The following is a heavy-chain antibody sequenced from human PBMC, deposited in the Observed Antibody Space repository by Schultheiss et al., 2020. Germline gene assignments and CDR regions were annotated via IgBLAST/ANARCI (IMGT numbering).Heavy chain of an antibody. J-gene: IGHJ4*02. CDR2: ISSSSSYI. V-gene: IGHV3-21*01. CDR3: ARDRGRVVVVTDY. D-gene: IGHD2-2*01. CDR1: GFTFSSYS. Sequence: GGSLRLSCAASGFTFSSYSMNWVRQAPGKGLEWVSSISSSSSYIYYADSVKGRFTISRDNAKNSLYLQMNSLRAEDTAVYYCARDRGRVVVVTDYWGQGTLVTVSS.